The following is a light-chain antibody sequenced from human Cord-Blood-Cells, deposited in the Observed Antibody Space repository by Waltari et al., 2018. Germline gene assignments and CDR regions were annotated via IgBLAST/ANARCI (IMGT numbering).Light chain of an antibody. CDR3: SSYTSSSTLV. Sequence: QSALTQPASLSGSPGQSITISCTGTSSNAGGYNHASWYQQHPAQAPKLMIYDVTNRPSGVSNRCAGSKSGNTASLTISGLQAEDEAYYYCSSYTSSSTLVFGTGTKVTVL. V-gene: IGLV2-14*01. CDR1: SSNAGGYNH. CDR2: DVT. J-gene: IGLJ1*01.